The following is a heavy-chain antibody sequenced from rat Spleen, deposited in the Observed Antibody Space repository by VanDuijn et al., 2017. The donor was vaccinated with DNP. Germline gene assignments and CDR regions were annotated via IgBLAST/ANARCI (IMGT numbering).Heavy chain of an antibody. V-gene: IGHV5S10*01. CDR2: TIYDGSRT. CDR1: GFTFSDYN. J-gene: IGHJ2*01. Sequence: EVQLVESGGGLVQPGRSLKLSCAASGFTFSDYNMAWVRQAPKKGLEWVAITIYDGSRTYYRDSVKGRFTITRDNAKNTQYLQMDSLRSEDTATYYCVRWNSGHFDYWGQGVMVTVSS. D-gene: IGHD4-3*01. CDR3: VRWNSGHFDY.